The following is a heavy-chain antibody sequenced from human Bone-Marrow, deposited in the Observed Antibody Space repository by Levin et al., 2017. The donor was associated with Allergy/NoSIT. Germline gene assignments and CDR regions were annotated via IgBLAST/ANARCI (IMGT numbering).Heavy chain of an antibody. J-gene: IGHJ6*02. CDR3: TREWVRNGEFGTYYFYGMDV. CDR2: VKSKNEGGTT. Sequence: TTGGSLRLSCAASGFSLTNAWMSWVRQAPGKGLEWVGRVKSKNEGGTTAYAAPVKGRFIITRDGSKNTLYLQLNTLRSEDTGVYYCTREWVRNGEFGTYYFYGMDVWGQGTTVTVSS. CDR1: GFSLTNAW. D-gene: IGHD4-17*01. V-gene: IGHV3-15*01.